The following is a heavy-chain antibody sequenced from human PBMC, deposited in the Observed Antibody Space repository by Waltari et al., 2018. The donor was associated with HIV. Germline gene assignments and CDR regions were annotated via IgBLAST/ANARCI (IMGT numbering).Heavy chain of an antibody. D-gene: IGHD4-4*01. Sequence: HVQLLQSGPGLVTSSQTLPITCAISGDSVSSDRAAWNWIRLSPSGRLEWLGSAYHWSEWIHLYTASVRGRIRVDVDTSVNHFSLHLDSVTPDDTAVYYCAGDSNGLDYWGQGTVVTVAS. J-gene: IGHJ4*02. CDR2: AYHWSEWIH. V-gene: IGHV6-1*02. CDR1: GDSVSSDRAA. CDR3: AGDSNGLDY.